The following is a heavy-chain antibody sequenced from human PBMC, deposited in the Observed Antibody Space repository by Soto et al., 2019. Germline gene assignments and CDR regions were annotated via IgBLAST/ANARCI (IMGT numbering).Heavy chain of an antibody. J-gene: IGHJ2*01. CDR1: GFTVSSNY. Sequence: EVQLVETGGGLIQPGGSLRLSCAASGFTVSSNYMSWVRQAPGKGLEWVSVIYSGGSKYYADSVKGRFTISRENSKNTLYLQMNSLSAEDTAVYYCAREIAKVGGYSNMWYFDLWGRGTLVTVSS. V-gene: IGHV3-53*02. D-gene: IGHD5-18*01. CDR3: AREIAKVGGYSNMWYFDL. CDR2: IYSGGSK.